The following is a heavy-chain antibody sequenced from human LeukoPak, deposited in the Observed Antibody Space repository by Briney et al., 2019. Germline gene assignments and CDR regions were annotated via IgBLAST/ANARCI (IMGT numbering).Heavy chain of an antibody. CDR1: GYTFTSYG. J-gene: IGHJ3*02. CDR2: ISAYNGNT. CDR3: ARDIGQEWELLPVGAFDI. D-gene: IGHD1-26*01. Sequence: ASVKVSCKASGYTFTSYGISWVRQAPGQGLEWMGWISAYNGNTNYAQKLQGRVTMTTDTSTSTAYMELRSLRSDDTAVYYCARDIGQEWELLPVGAFDIWGQGTMVTVSS. V-gene: IGHV1-18*01.